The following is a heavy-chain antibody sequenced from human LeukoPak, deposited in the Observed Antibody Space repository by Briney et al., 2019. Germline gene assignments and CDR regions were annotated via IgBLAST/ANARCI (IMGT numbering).Heavy chain of an antibody. CDR1: GFTFSDYG. D-gene: IGHD1-1*01. V-gene: IGHV3-33*01. CDR2: IWSDENKN. J-gene: IGHJ3*02. CDR3: AREGLTTTPNNAFDI. Sequence: TGGSLRLSCAASGFTFSDYGMHWVRQAPGKGLEWVAVIWSDENKNYYGDSVKGRFTISRDNFKRTLYLQMKSLRVEDTAVYYCAREGLTTTPNNAFDIWGQGTMVTVSS.